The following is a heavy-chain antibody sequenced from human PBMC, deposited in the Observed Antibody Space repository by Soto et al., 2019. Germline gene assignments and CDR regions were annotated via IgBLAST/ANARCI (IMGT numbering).Heavy chain of an antibody. CDR3: ARVGAIFGVVTDHDAFDI. D-gene: IGHD3-3*01. Sequence: PSETLSLTCTVSGGSISSGDYYWSWIRQPPWKGLEWIGYIYYSGSTYYNPSLKSRVTISVDTSKNQFSLKLSSVTAADTAVYYCARVGAIFGVVTDHDAFDIWGQGXMVTV. CDR1: GGSISSGDYY. CDR2: IYYSGST. J-gene: IGHJ3*02. V-gene: IGHV4-30-4*01.